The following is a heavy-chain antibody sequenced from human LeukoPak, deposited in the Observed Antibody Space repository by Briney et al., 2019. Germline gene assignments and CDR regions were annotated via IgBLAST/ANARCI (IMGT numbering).Heavy chain of an antibody. J-gene: IGHJ6*03. CDR2: IYSGGST. D-gene: IGHD2-15*01. CDR3: AKNGDRGAYCSGGTCYPYYYYYMDV. Sequence: GGSLRLSCAASGFTVSSNYMSWVRQAPGKGLEWVSIIYSGGSTYYADSVKGRFTISRDNSKNTLYLQMNSLRAEDTAIYYCAKNGDRGAYCSGGTCYPYYYYYMDVWGKGTTVTISS. CDR1: GFTVSSNY. V-gene: IGHV3-66*01.